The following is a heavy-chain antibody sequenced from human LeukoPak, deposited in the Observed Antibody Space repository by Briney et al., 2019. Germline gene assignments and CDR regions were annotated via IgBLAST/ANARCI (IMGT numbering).Heavy chain of an antibody. CDR3: ASCLGFGELLV. J-gene: IGHJ4*02. D-gene: IGHD3-10*01. CDR1: GGSISRGGYY. CDR2: IYYSGST. V-gene: IGHV4-31*03. Sequence: PSETLSLTCTVSGGSISRGGYYWSWIRQHPGKGLEWIGYIYYSGSTYYNPSLKSRVTISVDTSKNQFSLKLSSVTAADTAVYYCASCLGFGELLVWGQGTLVTVSS.